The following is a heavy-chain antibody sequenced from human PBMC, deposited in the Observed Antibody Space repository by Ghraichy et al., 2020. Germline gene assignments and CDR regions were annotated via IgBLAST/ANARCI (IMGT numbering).Heavy chain of an antibody. V-gene: IGHV3-21*01. Sequence: GGSLRLSCAASGFTFSSYDMNWVRQAPGKGLEWVSSIGGSGGYIFYTDSVKGRFTISRDNAKNSLYLQMNSLRAEDTAVYFCARERAAPPFYYYGLDVWGQGTTVTVSS. CDR1: GFTFSSYD. J-gene: IGHJ6*02. D-gene: IGHD6-6*01. CDR2: IGGSGGYI. CDR3: ARERAAPPFYYYGLDV.